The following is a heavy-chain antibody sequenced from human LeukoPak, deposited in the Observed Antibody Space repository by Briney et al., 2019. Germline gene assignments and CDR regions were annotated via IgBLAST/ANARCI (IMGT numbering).Heavy chain of an antibody. CDR1: GYTFTSYD. Sequence: ASVKVSCKASGYTFTSYDINWVRQATGQGLEWMGWMNPNSGNTGYAQKFQGRVTMTRNTSISTAYMELSSLRSEDTAVYYCARGGYLRYFDWLKDWGQGTLVTVSS. D-gene: IGHD3-9*01. CDR3: ARGGYLRYFDWLKD. V-gene: IGHV1-8*01. J-gene: IGHJ4*02. CDR2: MNPNSGNT.